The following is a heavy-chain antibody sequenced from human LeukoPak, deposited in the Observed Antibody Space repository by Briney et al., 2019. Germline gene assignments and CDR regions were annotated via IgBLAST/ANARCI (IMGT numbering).Heavy chain of an antibody. Sequence: PGGSLRLSCAASGFTFSSYAMSWVRQAPGKGLEWVSAISGSGGSTYYADSVKGRFTISRDNSKNTLYLQMNSLRAEDTAVYYCARVAYYYDSSGYYNFHYWGQGTLVTVSS. J-gene: IGHJ4*02. CDR2: ISGSGGST. V-gene: IGHV3-23*01. D-gene: IGHD3-22*01. CDR1: GFTFSSYA. CDR3: ARVAYYYDSSGYYNFHY.